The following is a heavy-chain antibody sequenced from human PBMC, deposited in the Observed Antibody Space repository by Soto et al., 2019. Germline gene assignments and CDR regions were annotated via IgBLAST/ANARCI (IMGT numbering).Heavy chain of an antibody. D-gene: IGHD1-26*01. CDR2: IYYSGST. Sequence: SETLSLTCTVSGGSISSYYWSWIRQPPGKGLEWIGYIYYSGSTNYNPSLKSRVTISVDTSKNQFSLKLSSVTAADTAVYYCATTLPPSGSSFFSWFDPWGQGTLVTVSS. CDR1: GGSISSYY. V-gene: IGHV4-59*01. J-gene: IGHJ5*02. CDR3: ATTLPPSGSSFFSWFDP.